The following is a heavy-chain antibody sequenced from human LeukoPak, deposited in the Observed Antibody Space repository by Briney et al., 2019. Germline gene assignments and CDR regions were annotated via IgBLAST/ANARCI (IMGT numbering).Heavy chain of an antibody. CDR3: ARDPYGDYFDY. CDR1: GFTFSSYW. J-gene: IGHJ4*02. D-gene: IGHD4-17*01. Sequence: GGSLRLSCAASGFTFSSYWMHWVRQAPGKGLVWVSRINTDGSSTSYADSVKGRFTISRDNAKNTLYLQMNSLRAEDTAVYYCARDPYGDYFDYWGQGTLVTVSS. CDR2: INTDGSST. V-gene: IGHV3-74*01.